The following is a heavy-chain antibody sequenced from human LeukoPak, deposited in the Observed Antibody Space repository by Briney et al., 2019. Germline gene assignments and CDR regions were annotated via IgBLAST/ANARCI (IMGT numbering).Heavy chain of an antibody. CDR2: INHSGST. CDR1: GGSFSGYY. Sequence: SETLSLTCAVYGGSFSGYYWSWIRQPPGKGLEWIGEINHSGSTNYNPSLKSRFTISVDTSKNHFSLKLSSVTAADTAVYYCARGVSYYGSGSENYYYYYYGMDVWGQGTTVTVSS. CDR3: ARGVSYYGSGSENYYYYYYGMDV. J-gene: IGHJ6*02. V-gene: IGHV4-34*01. D-gene: IGHD3-10*01.